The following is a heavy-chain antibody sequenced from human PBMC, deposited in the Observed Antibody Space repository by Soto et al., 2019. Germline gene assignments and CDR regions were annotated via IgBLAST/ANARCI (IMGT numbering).Heavy chain of an antibody. V-gene: IGHV4-61*01. D-gene: IGHD6-19*01. Sequence: SETLSLTCTVADGSVSGGSYCWSWIRQPPGKGLEWIGYIYYSGSTNYNPSLNSRVTISVDTSKNQFSLKLSSVTAADTAVYYCASGIEVAVYLHYYSYGMDSWGNGPPVSV. CDR1: DGSVSGGSYC. J-gene: IGHJ6*04. CDR3: ASGIEVAVYLHYYSYGMDS. CDR2: IYYSGST.